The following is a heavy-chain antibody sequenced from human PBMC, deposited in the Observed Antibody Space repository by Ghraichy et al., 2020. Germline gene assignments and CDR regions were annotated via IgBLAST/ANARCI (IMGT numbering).Heavy chain of an antibody. D-gene: IGHD6-13*01. V-gene: IGHV3-23*01. CDR3: AKGSAAARPYYFDY. J-gene: IGHJ4*02. Sequence: GGSLRLSCAASGFTFRSYAMSWVRQAPGKGLEWVSAITDDGGDTYYADSVKGRFTISRDNSRNTLYLQMNSLRAEDTAVYYCAKGSAAARPYYFDYWGLGTLVPVSS. CDR1: GFTFRSYA. CDR2: ITDDGGDT.